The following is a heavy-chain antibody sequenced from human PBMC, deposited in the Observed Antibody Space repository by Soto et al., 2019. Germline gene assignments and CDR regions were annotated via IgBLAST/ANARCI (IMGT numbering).Heavy chain of an antibody. D-gene: IGHD3-9*01. V-gene: IGHV4-59*01. CDR2: IYYSGST. J-gene: IGHJ5*02. CDR1: GGSMISYY. Sequence: PSETLSLTCTVSGGSMISYYWSWIRQPPGKGLEWVGYIYYSGSTNYNPSLKSRVTISVDTSKNQFSLNLNSVTAADTAVYYCARGLRYFDWLSSGQGTLVTVSS. CDR3: ARGLRYFDWLS.